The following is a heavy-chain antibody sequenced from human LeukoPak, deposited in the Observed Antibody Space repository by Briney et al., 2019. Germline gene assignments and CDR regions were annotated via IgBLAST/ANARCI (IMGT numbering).Heavy chain of an antibody. CDR2: IYSGGST. Sequence: GGSLRLSCAASGFTVSSNYMSWVRQAPGKGLEWVSVIYSGGSTYYADSVKGRFTISRDNSKNTLYLQMNSLRAEDTAVYYCARDFGPMVRGVILTPLDAFDIWGQGTMVTVSS. D-gene: IGHD3-10*01. CDR1: GFTVSSNY. CDR3: ARDFGPMVRGVILTPLDAFDI. J-gene: IGHJ3*02. V-gene: IGHV3-53*01.